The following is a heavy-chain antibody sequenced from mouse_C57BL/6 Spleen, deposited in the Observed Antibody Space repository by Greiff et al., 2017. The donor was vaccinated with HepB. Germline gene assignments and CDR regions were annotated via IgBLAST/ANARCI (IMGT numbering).Heavy chain of an antibody. D-gene: IGHD1-1*01. V-gene: IGHV7-3*01. CDR3: ARYPPITTVVDWYFDV. CDR1: GFTFTDYY. J-gene: IGHJ1*03. CDR2: IRNKANGYTT. Sequence: EVKLMESGGGLVQPGGSLSLSCAASGFTFTDYYMSWVRQPPGKALEWLGFIRNKANGYTTEYSASVKGRFTISRDNSQSILYLQMNALRAEDSATYYCARYPPITTVVDWYFDVWGTGTTVTVSS.